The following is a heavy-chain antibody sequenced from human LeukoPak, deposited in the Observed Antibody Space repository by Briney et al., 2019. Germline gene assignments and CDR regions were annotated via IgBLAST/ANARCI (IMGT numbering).Heavy chain of an antibody. CDR2: LVYDGTNQ. CDR3: AKGGPLGDTNRFDQ. J-gene: IGHJ4*02. V-gene: IGHV3-30*02. CDR1: GFTFNIYA. Sequence: PGGSLRLSCATSGFTFNIYAMHWVRHAPGKGLEWVAFLVYDGTNQYYADSVKGRFTISRDDSKNTVYLQMTNLRPEDAAVYYCAKGGPLGDTNRFDQWGQGTLVSVSS. D-gene: IGHD2-8*01.